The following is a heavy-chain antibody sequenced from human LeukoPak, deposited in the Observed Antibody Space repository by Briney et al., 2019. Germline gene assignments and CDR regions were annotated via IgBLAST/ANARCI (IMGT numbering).Heavy chain of an antibody. CDR3: ARDSSSSWYRTGRNDAFDI. V-gene: IGHV4-59*01. D-gene: IGHD6-13*01. Sequence: SETLSLTCTVSGGSISSYYWSWIRQPPGKGLEWIGYIYYSGSTNYNPSLKSRVTISVDTSKNQFSLKLSSVTAADTAVYYCARDSSSSWYRTGRNDAFDIWGQGAMVTVSS. CDR2: IYYSGST. J-gene: IGHJ3*02. CDR1: GGSISSYY.